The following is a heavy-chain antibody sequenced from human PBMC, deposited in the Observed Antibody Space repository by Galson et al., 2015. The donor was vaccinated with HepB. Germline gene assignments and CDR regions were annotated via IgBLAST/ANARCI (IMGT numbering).Heavy chain of an antibody. J-gene: IGHJ4*02. Sequence: SLRLSCAASGFTFSNAWMSWVRQAPGKGLEWVGRIKSKTDGGTTDYAAPVKGRFTISRDDSKNTLYLQMNSLKTEDIAVYYCTTDREPLGYCSGGSCYGYYWGQGTLVTVSS. D-gene: IGHD2-15*01. CDR3: TTDREPLGYCSGGSCYGYY. V-gene: IGHV3-15*01. CDR1: GFTFSNAW. CDR2: IKSKTDGGTT.